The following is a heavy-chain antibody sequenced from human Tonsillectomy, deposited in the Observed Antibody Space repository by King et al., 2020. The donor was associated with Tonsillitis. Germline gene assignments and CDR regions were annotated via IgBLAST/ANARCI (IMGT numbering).Heavy chain of an antibody. V-gene: IGHV4-34*01. J-gene: IGHJ5*02. CDR3: ARGPEEEQQLVGDWFDP. D-gene: IGHD6-13*01. CDR2: INHSGST. Sequence: VQLQQWGAGLLKPSETLSLTCAVYGGSFSVYYWSWIRQPPGKGLAWIGEINHSGSTNSNPSLKSRVTISVDTSKNQFSLKLSAVTAADTAVYYCARGPEEEQQLVGDWFDPWGQGTLVTVSS. CDR1: GGSFSVYY.